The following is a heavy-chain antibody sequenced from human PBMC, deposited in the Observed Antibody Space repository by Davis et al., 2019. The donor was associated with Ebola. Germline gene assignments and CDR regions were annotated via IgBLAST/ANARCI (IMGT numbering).Heavy chain of an antibody. CDR3: AKDPMYYYDSSGYRD. Sequence: HTGGSLRLSCAASGFTFSSYWMHWVRQAPGKGLVWVSRINSDGSSTSYADSVKGRFTISRDNAKNTLYLQMNSLRAEDTAVYYCAKDPMYYYDSSGYRDWGQGTLVTVSS. V-gene: IGHV3-74*01. D-gene: IGHD3-22*01. CDR2: INSDGSST. J-gene: IGHJ4*02. CDR1: GFTFSSYW.